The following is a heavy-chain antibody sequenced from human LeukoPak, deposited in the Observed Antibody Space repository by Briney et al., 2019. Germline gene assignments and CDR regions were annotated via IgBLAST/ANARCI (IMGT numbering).Heavy chain of an antibody. CDR1: GGSISGNDYF. Sequence: SENLSLTCIVSGGSISGNDYFWGWIRQPPGKGLEWIGNIHYRGNTHYNPSLKSRVTVSIDTSKSQFSLKLSSVTAADTAIYYCAKHFYPDWFGPWGQGTLVTVSS. V-gene: IGHV4-39*01. CDR3: AKHFYPDWFGP. CDR2: IHYRGNT. J-gene: IGHJ5*02. D-gene: IGHD2/OR15-2a*01.